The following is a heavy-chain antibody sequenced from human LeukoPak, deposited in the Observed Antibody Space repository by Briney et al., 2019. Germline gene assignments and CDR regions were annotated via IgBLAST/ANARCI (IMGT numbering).Heavy chain of an antibody. D-gene: IGHD3-3*01. Sequence: SQTLSLTCTVSGGSISSGDYYWSWIRQPPGKGLEWIGYIYYSGSTYYNPSLKSRVTISVDTSKNQFSLKLSSVTAADTAVYYCAGSTIFGVVFGRVRTRAPVDYWGQGTLVTVSS. J-gene: IGHJ4*02. CDR1: GGSISSGDYY. CDR2: IYYSGST. V-gene: IGHV4-30-4*08. CDR3: AGSTIFGVVFGRVRTRAPVDY.